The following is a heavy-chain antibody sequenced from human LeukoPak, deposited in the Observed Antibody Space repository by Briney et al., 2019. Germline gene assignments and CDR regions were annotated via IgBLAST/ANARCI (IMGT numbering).Heavy chain of an antibody. Sequence: GASLQTPCQASGYSFTSNWIGWVRRLPGKGREWMGIIYPVGSDTRYSPSFQGQVTISAHKSISTAYLQWSSLTASDTAMYYSARHCPPSSSSDYWGQGTLVTVSS. V-gene: IGHV5-51*01. CDR3: ARHCPPSSSSDY. CDR1: GYSFTSNW. CDR2: IYPVGSDT. D-gene: IGHD6-6*01. J-gene: IGHJ4*02.